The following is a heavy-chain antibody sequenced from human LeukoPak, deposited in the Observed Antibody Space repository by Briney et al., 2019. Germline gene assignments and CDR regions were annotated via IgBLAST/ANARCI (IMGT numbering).Heavy chain of an antibody. J-gene: IGHJ4*02. Sequence: GGSLRLSCAASGFTFSDYWMSWVRQAPGKGLEWVASIRQDGSEKYYVGSVKGRFTISRDNAKNSLYLQMNSLRAEDTAVYYCARVDRKLDSSGYRSLGYWGQGTLVTVSS. CDR2: IRQDGSEK. CDR1: GFTFSDYW. D-gene: IGHD3-22*01. V-gene: IGHV3-7*01. CDR3: ARVDRKLDSSGYRSLGY.